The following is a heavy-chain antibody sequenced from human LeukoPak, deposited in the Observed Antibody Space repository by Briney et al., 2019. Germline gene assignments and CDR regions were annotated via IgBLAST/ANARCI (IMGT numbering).Heavy chain of an antibody. D-gene: IGHD2-15*01. J-gene: IGHJ4*02. CDR3: ARGPSGGTQDY. CDR1: GFTFSSYA. CDR2: ISYDGSNK. V-gene: IGHV3-30*04. Sequence: GGSLRLSCAASGFTFSSYAMHWVRQAPGKGLEWVAVISYDGSNKYYADSVKGRFTISRDNSKNTLYLQMNSLSAEDTAVYYCARGPSGGTQDYWGQGTLVTVSS.